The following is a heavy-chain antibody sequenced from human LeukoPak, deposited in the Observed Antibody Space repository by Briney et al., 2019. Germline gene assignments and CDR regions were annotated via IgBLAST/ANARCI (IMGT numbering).Heavy chain of an antibody. D-gene: IGHD3-3*01. J-gene: IGHJ4*02. V-gene: IGHV3-21*01. CDR2: ISSSSYI. Sequence: GGSLRLSCAASGFTFSSYSMNWVRQAPGKGLEWVSSISSSSYIYYADSVKGRFTISRDNAKNSLYLQMNSLRAEDTAVYYCARERGYDFWSGQSTGFDYWGQGTLVTVSS. CDR3: ARERGYDFWSGQSTGFDY. CDR1: GFTFSSYS.